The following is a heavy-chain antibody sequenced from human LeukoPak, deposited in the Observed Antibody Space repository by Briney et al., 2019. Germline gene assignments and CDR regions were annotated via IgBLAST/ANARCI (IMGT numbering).Heavy chain of an antibody. D-gene: IGHD5-12*01. CDR2: IYTSGST. V-gene: IGHV4-61*02. CDR1: GGSISSGSYY. J-gene: IGHJ6*03. Sequence: PSETLSLTCTVSGGSISSGSYYWSWIRQPAGKGLEWIERIYTSGSTNYNPSLKSRVTISVDTSKNQFSLKLSSVTAADTAVYYCARLANYYYYYYMDVWGKGTTVTVSS. CDR3: ARLANYYYYYYMDV.